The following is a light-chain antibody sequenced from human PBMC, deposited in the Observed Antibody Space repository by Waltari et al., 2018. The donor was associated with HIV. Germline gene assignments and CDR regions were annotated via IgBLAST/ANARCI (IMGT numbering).Light chain of an antibody. CDR2: DVN. J-gene: IGLJ2*01. Sequence: QSALTQPASVSGSPGQSIAISCTGTSSDVGVYNYVSWYQQHPGKAPKLMIYDVNGWPSGVSNRFSGAKSGNTASLTISGLQAEDEADYYCSSYTSSNTVVFGGGTKLTVL. CDR1: SSDVGVYNY. V-gene: IGLV2-14*01. CDR3: SSYTSSNTVV.